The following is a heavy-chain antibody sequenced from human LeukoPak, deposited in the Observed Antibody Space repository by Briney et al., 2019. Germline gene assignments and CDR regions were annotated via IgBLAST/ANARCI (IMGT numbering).Heavy chain of an antibody. CDR1: RFTFSGYA. V-gene: IGHV3-23*01. D-gene: IGHD6-19*01. J-gene: IGHJ4*02. Sequence: GGSLRLSCAASRFTFSGYAMNWVRQAPGKGLEWVSGISGSGGSTYYADSVKGRFTISRDNSKNTLYLQMNSLRAEDTAVYYCAKDPDAVAGGYWGQGTLVTVSS. CDR2: ISGSGGST. CDR3: AKDPDAVAGGY.